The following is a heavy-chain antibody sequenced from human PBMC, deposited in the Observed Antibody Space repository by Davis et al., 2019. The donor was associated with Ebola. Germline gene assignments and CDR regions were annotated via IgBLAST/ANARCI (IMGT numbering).Heavy chain of an antibody. J-gene: IGHJ3*02. CDR2: ISSSGSTI. V-gene: IGHV3-48*04. D-gene: IGHD2-15*01. Sequence: GGSLRLSCAASGFTFSSYSMNWVRQAPGKGLEWVSYISSSGSTIYYADSVKGRFTISRDNAKNSLYLQMNSLRAEDTAVYYCASTRGYCSGGSCYSAHAFDIWGQGTMVTVSS. CDR1: GFTFSSYS. CDR3: ASTRGYCSGGSCYSAHAFDI.